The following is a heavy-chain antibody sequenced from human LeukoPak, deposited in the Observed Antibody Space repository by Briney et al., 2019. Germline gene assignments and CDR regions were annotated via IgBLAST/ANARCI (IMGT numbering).Heavy chain of an antibody. J-gene: IGHJ3*02. Sequence: PSETLSLTRTVSGGSISSYYWSWIRQPPGKGLEWIGYIYYSGSTNYNPSLKSRVTISVDTSKNQFSLKLSSVTAADTAVYYCARVRGYDFWSGYPDAFDIWGQGTMVTVSS. CDR2: IYYSGST. CDR1: GGSISSYY. CDR3: ARVRGYDFWSGYPDAFDI. D-gene: IGHD3-3*01. V-gene: IGHV4-59*01.